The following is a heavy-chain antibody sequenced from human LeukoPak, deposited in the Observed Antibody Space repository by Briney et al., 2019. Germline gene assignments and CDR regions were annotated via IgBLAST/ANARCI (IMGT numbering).Heavy chain of an antibody. V-gene: IGHV4-39*07. Sequence: SETLSLTCSVSGGSISSSVHYWGWVRQPPGKGLEWIVSGSSSGNAYYNPSLKSRVTVSVDTSKNQFSLKLSSVTAADTAVYYCARGRGYSYGGGSYFDSWGQGTLVTASS. CDR2: GSSSGNA. CDR3: ARGRGYSYGGGSYFDS. J-gene: IGHJ4*02. CDR1: GGSISSSVHY. D-gene: IGHD5-18*01.